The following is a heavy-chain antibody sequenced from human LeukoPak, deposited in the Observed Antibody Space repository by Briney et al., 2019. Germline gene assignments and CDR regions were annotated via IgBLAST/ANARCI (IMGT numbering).Heavy chain of an antibody. J-gene: IGHJ4*02. CDR3: AKDIVPAFGYYDSSGYYSIRSFDY. D-gene: IGHD3-22*01. CDR1: GFTLSSYA. V-gene: IGHV3-23*01. CDR2: ISGCGGST. Sequence: GGSLRLSCAASGFTLSSYAMSWVRQAPGKGLEWVSAISGCGGSTYYADSVKGRFTISRDNSKNTLYLQMNSLRAEDTAVYYCAKDIVPAFGYYDSSGYYSIRSFDYWGQGTLVTVSS.